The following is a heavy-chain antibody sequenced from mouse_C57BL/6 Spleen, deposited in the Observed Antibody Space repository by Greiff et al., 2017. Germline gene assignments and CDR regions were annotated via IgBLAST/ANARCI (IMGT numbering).Heavy chain of an antibody. CDR3: TAYYSNYDWYFDV. CDR1: GFTFSNYW. Sequence: DVQLQESGGGLVQPGGSMKLSCVASGFTFSNYWMNWVRQSPEKGLEWVAQIRLKSDNYATHYAESVKGRFTISRDDSKSSVYLQMNNLRAEDTGIYYCTAYYSNYDWYFDVWGTGTTVTVSS. J-gene: IGHJ1*03. D-gene: IGHD2-5*01. CDR2: IRLKSDNYAT. V-gene: IGHV6-3*01.